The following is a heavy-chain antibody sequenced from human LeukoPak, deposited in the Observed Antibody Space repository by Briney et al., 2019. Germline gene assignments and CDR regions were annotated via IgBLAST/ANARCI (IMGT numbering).Heavy chain of an antibody. D-gene: IGHD3-10*01. J-gene: IGHJ4*02. Sequence: GGSLRLSCAASGFTFSSYGMHWVRQAPGKGLEWVAAIWYDGSNKYYADSVKGRFTISRDNSKNTLYLQMNSLRAEDTAVYYCARDRGVRGVRLDYWGQGTLVTVSS. CDR3: ARDRGVRGVRLDY. V-gene: IGHV3-33*01. CDR2: IWYDGSNK. CDR1: GFTFSSYG.